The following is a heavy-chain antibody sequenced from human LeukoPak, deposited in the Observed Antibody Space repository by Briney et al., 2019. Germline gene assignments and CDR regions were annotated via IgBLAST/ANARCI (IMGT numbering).Heavy chain of an antibody. Sequence: SETLSLTCALSVYSISSGYYWGWIRQPPGKGQEWIGSIDHSGSTYYNPSLKSRVTISVDTSKTQFSLTLCSVPAADTAVYYCASSLIVVVPAAIETAYWGQGTLVTVSS. CDR1: VYSISSGYY. CDR3: ASSLIVVVPAAIETAY. D-gene: IGHD2-2*02. V-gene: IGHV4-38-2*01. J-gene: IGHJ4*02. CDR2: IDHSGST.